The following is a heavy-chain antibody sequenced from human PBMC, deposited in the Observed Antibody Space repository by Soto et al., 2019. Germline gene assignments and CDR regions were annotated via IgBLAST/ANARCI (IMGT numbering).Heavy chain of an antibody. CDR2: IFHSGRT. CDR3: ARWVEVSLDYFDS. D-gene: IGHD1-1*01. V-gene: IGHV4-4*02. Sequence: SETLSLTCAVSGGSVSSSYYWSWVRQPPGKGLEWIGEIFHSGRTNYNPSLKSRVTMSVDKSNNLFSLKVTSMTAADTAVYYCARWVEVSLDYFDSWGPGISVTVSS. J-gene: IGHJ4*02. CDR1: GGSVSSSYY.